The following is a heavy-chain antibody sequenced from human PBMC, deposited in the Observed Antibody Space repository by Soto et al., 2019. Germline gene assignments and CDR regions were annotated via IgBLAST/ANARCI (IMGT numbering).Heavy chain of an antibody. V-gene: IGHV1-46*03. D-gene: IGHD3-22*01. CDR3: VRAYDDIGYFYPSDH. CDR1: GYTFTSYY. Sequence: ASVKVSCKASGYTFTSYYIHWVRQAPGQGLEYMGMMNPNGGSTNYAQNFQGRVTMTRDTSTSTVYMELSGLRSEDTAVYYCVRAYDDIGYFYPSDHWGQGTLVTVSS. J-gene: IGHJ4*02. CDR2: MNPNGGST.